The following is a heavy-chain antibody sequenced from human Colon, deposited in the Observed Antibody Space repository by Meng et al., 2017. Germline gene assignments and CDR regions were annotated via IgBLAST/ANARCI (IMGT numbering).Heavy chain of an antibody. V-gene: IGHV4-61*01. D-gene: IGHD7-27*01. CDR3: ARDNWGSLDY. CDR1: GASVSDTNDA. CDR2: GST. J-gene: IGHJ4*02. Sequence: QVQLQESGPGLVRPSETLSLTCTVSGASVSDTNDAWSWIRQPPGKGLEWIGYGSTNHNPSLKSRVTISVDTSKNRFSLTLNSVTAADTAVYYCARDNWGSLDYWGQGTLVTVSS.